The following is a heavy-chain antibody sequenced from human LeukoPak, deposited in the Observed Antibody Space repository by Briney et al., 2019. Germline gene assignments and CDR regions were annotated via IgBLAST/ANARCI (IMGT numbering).Heavy chain of an antibody. Sequence: PSETLSLTCTVSGGSISSGDYYWSWIRQPPGKGLEWIGYIYDSGSTYYNPSLKSRVTISVDTSKNQFSLKLGSVTAADTAVYYCARTDSSGYYADYWGQGTLVTVSS. D-gene: IGHD3-22*01. CDR2: IYDSGST. CDR1: GGSISSGDYY. V-gene: IGHV4-30-4*01. CDR3: ARTDSSGYYADY. J-gene: IGHJ4*02.